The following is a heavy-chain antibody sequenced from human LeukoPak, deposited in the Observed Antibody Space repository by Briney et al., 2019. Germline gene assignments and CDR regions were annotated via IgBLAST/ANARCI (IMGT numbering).Heavy chain of an antibody. Sequence: ASVKVSCKASGYTFTGYYMHWVRQAPGQGLEWMGWINPNSGDTNYAQKFQGRVTMTRDTSISTAYMELRSLRSDDTAVYYCARAGDIVVVPAAIWSTQNYYMDVWGKGTTVTVSS. CDR1: GYTFTGYY. D-gene: IGHD2-2*01. V-gene: IGHV1-2*02. CDR2: INPNSGDT. CDR3: ARAGDIVVVPAAIWSTQNYYMDV. J-gene: IGHJ6*03.